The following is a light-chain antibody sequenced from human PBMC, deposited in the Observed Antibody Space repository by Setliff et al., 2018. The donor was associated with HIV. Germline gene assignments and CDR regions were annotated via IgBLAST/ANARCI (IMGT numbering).Light chain of an antibody. J-gene: IGLJ1*01. CDR1: SSDVGVYNR. Sequence: QSALAQPPSVSGSPGQSVTISCTGTSSDVGVYNRVSWYQQSPVTAPKLMIFEFRYRPSGVPDRFSGSKSGSTASLTISGLQAEDEADYYCTSSTSTNTRVFGSGTKVTVL. CDR3: TSSTSTNTRV. CDR2: EFR. V-gene: IGLV2-18*02.